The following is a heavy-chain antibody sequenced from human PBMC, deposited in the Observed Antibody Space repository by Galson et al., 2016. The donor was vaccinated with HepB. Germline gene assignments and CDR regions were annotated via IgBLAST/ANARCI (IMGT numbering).Heavy chain of an antibody. CDR3: AKARAYSSGPHYFDC. Sequence: SLRLSCAVSGITFGSYAMSWVRQAPGKGLEWVSAIYGSGTNTYYADSVKGRFTISRDNSKNTLFLQMNSLRADDTAVYYCAKARAYSSGPHYFDCWGQGTLVTVSS. J-gene: IGHJ4*02. CDR2: IYGSGTNT. D-gene: IGHD6-19*01. CDR1: GITFGSYA. V-gene: IGHV3-23*05.